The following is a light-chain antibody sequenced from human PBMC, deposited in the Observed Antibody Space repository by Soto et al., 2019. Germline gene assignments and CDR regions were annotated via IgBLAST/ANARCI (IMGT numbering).Light chain of an antibody. Sequence: EIVLTQSPATLSLSPGERATLSCRASQSVSSYLAWYQQKPGQAPRLLIYDASNRATGVPDRFSGSGSETDFTLTISRLEPEDFAVYYCQQFSSYPLTFGGGTKV. CDR2: DAS. J-gene: IGKJ4*01. CDR1: QSVSSY. V-gene: IGKV3-11*01. CDR3: QQFSSYPLT.